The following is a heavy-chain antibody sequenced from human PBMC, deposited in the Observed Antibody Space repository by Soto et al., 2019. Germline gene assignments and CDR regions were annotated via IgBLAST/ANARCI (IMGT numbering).Heavy chain of an antibody. CDR1: GFTFSSYG. CDR2: IWYDGSNK. CDR3: ARADYGDYEGEPYYYYYGMDV. Sequence: GGSLRLSCAASGFTFSSYGMHWVRQAPGKGLEWVAVIWYDGSNKYYADSVKGRFTISRDNSKNTLYLQMNSLRAEDTAVYYCARADYGDYEGEPYYYYYGMDVWGQGTTVTVSS. J-gene: IGHJ6*02. D-gene: IGHD4-17*01. V-gene: IGHV3-33*01.